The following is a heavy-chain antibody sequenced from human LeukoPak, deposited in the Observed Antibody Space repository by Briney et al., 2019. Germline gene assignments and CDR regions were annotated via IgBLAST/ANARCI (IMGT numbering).Heavy chain of an antibody. CDR3: ARDFKLSLYYVMDV. V-gene: IGHV3-30*04. J-gene: IGHJ6*02. CDR2: ISHDANNN. CDR1: GFKFSTYG. Sequence: GGSLRLSCAASGFKFSTYGFQWVRQAPGRGLEWLAIISHDANNNYYADSVKGRFTISRDNSKNTVYLQMSSLRPGDTAVYYCARDFKLSLYYVMDVWGQGTTVTVSS. D-gene: IGHD1-26*01.